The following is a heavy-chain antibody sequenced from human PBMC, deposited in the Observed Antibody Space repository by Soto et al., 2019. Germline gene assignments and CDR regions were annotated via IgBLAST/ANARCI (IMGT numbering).Heavy chain of an antibody. CDR2: ISMSGSYK. J-gene: IGHJ4*02. Sequence: PGGSLRLSCVGSDFSLSGSYMSWVRQAPGKGLEWLSFISMSGSYKTYAASVEGRFTISRDNVQNILYLQMDSLRAEDTALYYCASRGHCSNGRCHHFDSWGQGTQVTVSS. V-gene: IGHV3-11*06. D-gene: IGHD2-8*01. CDR3: ASRGHCSNGRCHHFDS. CDR1: DFSLSGSY.